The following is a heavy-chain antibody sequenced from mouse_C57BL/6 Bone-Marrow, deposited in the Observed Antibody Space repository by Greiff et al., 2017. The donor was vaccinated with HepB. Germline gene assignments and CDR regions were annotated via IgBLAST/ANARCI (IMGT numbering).Heavy chain of an antibody. Sequence: VQLQQSGPELVKPGASVKMSCKASGYTFTDYNMHWVKQSPGKSLEWIGYINPNNGGTSYNQKFKGKATLTVNKSSSTAYMELRSLTSEDSAVYYCARSVYYGNYADYWGQGTTLTVSS. CDR3: ARSVYYGNYADY. CDR2: INPNNGGT. J-gene: IGHJ2*01. D-gene: IGHD2-1*01. CDR1: GYTFTDYN. V-gene: IGHV1-22*01.